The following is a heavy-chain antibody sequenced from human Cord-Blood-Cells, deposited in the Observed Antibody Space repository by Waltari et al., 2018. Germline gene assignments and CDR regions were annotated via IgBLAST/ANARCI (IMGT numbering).Heavy chain of an antibody. Sequence: EVQLLESGGGLVQPGGSLRLSCAASGFTFSSYAMSWVRQAPGKGVEWGSAISGSGGSTYYADSVKGRFTIARDNSKNTLYLQMNSLRAEDTAVYYCATTGPGGNWYFDLWGRGTLVTVSS. V-gene: IGHV3-23*01. CDR3: ATTGPGGNWYFDL. J-gene: IGHJ2*01. CDR1: GFTFSSYA. D-gene: IGHD1-1*01. CDR2: ISGSGGST.